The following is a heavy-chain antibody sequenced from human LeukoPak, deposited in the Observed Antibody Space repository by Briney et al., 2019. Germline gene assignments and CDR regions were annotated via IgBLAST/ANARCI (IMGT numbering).Heavy chain of an antibody. Sequence: PGRSLRLSCAASGFTFDDYAMHWVRQAPGKGLEWVSGISWNSGSIGYADSVKGRFTISRDNATNSLYLQMNSLRAEDTAVYYCARDRGIAVAAHDYWGQGTLVTVSS. CDR3: ARDRGIAVAAHDY. J-gene: IGHJ4*02. D-gene: IGHD6-19*01. CDR2: ISWNSGSI. CDR1: GFTFDDYA. V-gene: IGHV3-9*01.